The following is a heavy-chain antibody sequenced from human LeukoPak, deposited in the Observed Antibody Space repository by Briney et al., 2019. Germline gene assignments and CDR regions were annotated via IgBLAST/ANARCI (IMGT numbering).Heavy chain of an antibody. CDR3: AREGSADILTGYYVYYYMDV. V-gene: IGHV1-69*06. CDR1: GGTFSSYA. J-gene: IGHJ6*03. CDR2: IIPIFGTA. D-gene: IGHD3-9*01. Sequence: SVKVSCKASGGTFSSYAISWVRQAPGQGLEWMGRIIPIFGTANYAQKFQGRVTITADKSTSTAYMELSGLRSEDTAVYYCAREGSADILTGYYVYYYMDVWGKGTTVTVSS.